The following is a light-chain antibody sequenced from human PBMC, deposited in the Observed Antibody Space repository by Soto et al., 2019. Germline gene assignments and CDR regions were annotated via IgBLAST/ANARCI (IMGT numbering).Light chain of an antibody. CDR2: DVS. Sequence: QSALTQPASVSGSPGQSITISCTGTSSDVGGYNYVSWYQQHPGKAPKLMIYDVSNRPSGVSNRFSGSKSGNTASLTISGLRVEDYDDYYCSSYTSSRTLLYVFGTGTKLTVL. CDR3: SSYTSSRTLLYV. CDR1: SSDVGGYNY. V-gene: IGLV2-14*01. J-gene: IGLJ1*01.